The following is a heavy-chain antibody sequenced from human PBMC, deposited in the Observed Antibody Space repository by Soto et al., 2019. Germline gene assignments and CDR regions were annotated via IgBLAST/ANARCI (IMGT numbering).Heavy chain of an antibody. V-gene: IGHV1-18*01. CDR2: INVYNGDR. J-gene: IGHJ5*02. Sequence: QVQVVQSGPELKKPGASVKVSCKAQGYIFTKYGIGWVRQAPGHGLEWMGLINVYNGDRKVAQKFQDRVSMTTDTDTDKAYMELKSLRSGDTAVYYCARLQLGGDRMLNWFDPWGQGTLVTVSS. CDR1: GYIFTKYG. CDR3: ARLQLGGDRMLNWFDP. D-gene: IGHD2-21*02.